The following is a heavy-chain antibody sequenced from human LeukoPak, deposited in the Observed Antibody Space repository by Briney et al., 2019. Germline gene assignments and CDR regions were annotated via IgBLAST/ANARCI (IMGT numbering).Heavy chain of an antibody. D-gene: IGHD6-13*01. CDR3: ARAGTGIAAAGGGFDY. V-gene: IGHV4-59*01. Sequence: KPSETLSLTCTVSGGSISSYYWSWIRQPPGKGLEWIGYIYYSGSTNYNPSLKSRVTISVDTSKNQFSLKLSSVTAADTAVYYCARAGTGIAAAGGGFDYWGQGTLVTVSS. CDR2: IYYSGST. J-gene: IGHJ4*02. CDR1: GGSISSYY.